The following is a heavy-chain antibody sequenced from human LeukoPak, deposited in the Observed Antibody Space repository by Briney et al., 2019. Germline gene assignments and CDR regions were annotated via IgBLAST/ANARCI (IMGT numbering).Heavy chain of an antibody. CDR1: GFTFSSYE. CDR2: ISNRGNTK. V-gene: IGHV3-48*03. J-gene: IGHJ4*02. D-gene: IGHD6-13*01. Sequence: GGSLRLSCAASGFTFSSYEMNWVRQAPGKGLEWVSYISNRGNTKYYAVSVKGRFTISRDNAKISLYLQMNRLRDEDTAVYYCARGGSSWQDYFDYWGQGTLVTVSS. CDR3: ARGGSSWQDYFDY.